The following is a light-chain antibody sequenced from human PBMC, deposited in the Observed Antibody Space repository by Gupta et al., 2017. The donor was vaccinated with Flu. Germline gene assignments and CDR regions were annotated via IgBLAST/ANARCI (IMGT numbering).Light chain of an antibody. Sequence: EIVLTQSPATLSLSPGERATLSCRASQSVSSYLAWYQQKPGQAPRLLINDASNRATGIPARFSGSGSGTDFTLTISSLEPEDFAVYYCQQRSNLGLTFGPGTTVDIK. CDR3: QQRSNLGLT. CDR1: QSVSSY. V-gene: IGKV3-11*01. J-gene: IGKJ3*01. CDR2: DAS.